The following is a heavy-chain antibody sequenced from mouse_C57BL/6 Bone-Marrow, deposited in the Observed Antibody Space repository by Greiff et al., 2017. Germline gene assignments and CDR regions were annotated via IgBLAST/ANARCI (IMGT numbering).Heavy chain of an antibody. V-gene: IGHV1-64*01. J-gene: IGHJ1*03. CDR2: IHPNSGST. CDR3: AITTVVDGYFDV. Sequence: QVQLQQPGAELVKPGASVKLSCKVSGYTFTSYWMHWVKQRPGQGLEWIGMIHPNSGSTNYNEKFKSKATLTVDKSSSTAYMQLSSLTSEDSAVYYCAITTVVDGYFDVWGTGTTVTVSS. CDR1: GYTFTSYW. D-gene: IGHD1-1*01.